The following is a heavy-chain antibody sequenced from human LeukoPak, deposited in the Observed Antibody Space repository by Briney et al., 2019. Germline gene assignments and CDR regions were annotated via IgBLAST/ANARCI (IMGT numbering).Heavy chain of an antibody. Sequence: GRSLRLSCAASGFTFSSYEMNWVRQAPGKGLEWILHISTSGSIIHYADSVKGRFTISRDNAKNSLYLQVNSLRAEDTALYFCARDATTEPGTVCMDVWGKGTTVTISS. J-gene: IGHJ6*03. CDR3: ARDATTEPGTVCMDV. CDR1: GFTFSSYE. V-gene: IGHV3-48*03. D-gene: IGHD1-14*01. CDR2: ISTSGSII.